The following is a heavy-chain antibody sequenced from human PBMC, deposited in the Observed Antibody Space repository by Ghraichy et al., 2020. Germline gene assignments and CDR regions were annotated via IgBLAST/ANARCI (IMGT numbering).Heavy chain of an antibody. D-gene: IGHD4-17*01. CDR3: ARDMNPTVFDS. CDR2: INPRSGDT. V-gene: IGHV1-2*02. CDR1: GYTFTDSY. J-gene: IGHJ4*02. Sequence: ASVKGSCKTSGYTFTDSYLHWVRQAPGRGLEWMGWINPRSGDTNHAQRFQGRVTMTRDTSISTAYLELGGLISDDTAIYYCARDMNPTVFDSWGQGTLITVSS.